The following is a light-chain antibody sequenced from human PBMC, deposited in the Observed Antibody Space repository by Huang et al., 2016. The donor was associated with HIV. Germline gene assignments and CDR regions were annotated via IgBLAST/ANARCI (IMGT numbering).Light chain of an antibody. V-gene: IGKV3-11*01. CDR3: QQRSNSIT. Sequence: EIVLTQSPVTLSLSPGDRASLPCRASQSLSINFAWYQQKPGQAPRLLIYDTSNRATGIPARFSGSGSGTDFTLTISNLEPEDSAVYYCQQRSNSITFGQGTRLEIK. J-gene: IGKJ5*01. CDR1: QSLSIN. CDR2: DTS.